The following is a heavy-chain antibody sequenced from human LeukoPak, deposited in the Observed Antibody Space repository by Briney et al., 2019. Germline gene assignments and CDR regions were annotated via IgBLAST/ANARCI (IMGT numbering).Heavy chain of an antibody. D-gene: IGHD4-17*01. J-gene: IGHJ6*04. CDR2: IYPGDSDT. CDR1: GSSFTSYW. Sequence: GASLKISCKGSGSSFTSYWIGWVRQMPGKGLEWMGIIYPGDSDTRYSPSFQGQVTISADKSISTAYLQWSSLKASDTAMYYCARGSRPVTVGYGMDVWGKGTTVTVSS. CDR3: ARGSRPVTVGYGMDV. V-gene: IGHV5-51*01.